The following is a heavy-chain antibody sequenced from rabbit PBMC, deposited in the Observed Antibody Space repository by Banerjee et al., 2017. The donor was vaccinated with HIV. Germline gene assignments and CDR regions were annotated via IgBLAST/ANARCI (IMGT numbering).Heavy chain of an antibody. CDR3: ARDVAGSSYGFNL. D-gene: IGHD8-1*01. CDR2: IYTGDGNT. Sequence: QEQLKESGGGLVQPGGSLKLSCKASGFDFSSYYMSWVRQAPGKGLEWIGCIYTGDGNTYYASWAKGRFPISRASSTTVTLQMTSLTAADTATYFCARDVAGSSYGFNLWGPGTLVTVS. CDR1: GFDFSSYYM. J-gene: IGHJ4*01. V-gene: IGHV1S45*01.